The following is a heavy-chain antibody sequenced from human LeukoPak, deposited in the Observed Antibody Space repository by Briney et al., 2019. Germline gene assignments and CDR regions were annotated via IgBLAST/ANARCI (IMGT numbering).Heavy chain of an antibody. V-gene: IGHV4-59*01. D-gene: IGHD1-26*01. CDR2: IHYTGIT. Sequence: SETLSLTCFVSGGSMNNYYWSWIRQPPGKGLEWIAYIHYTGITNYNPFLKSRVTISLDTSKNQFSLKLNSVTAADTAFYYCARILEGSGAAFDIWGQGTMVTVSS. CDR1: GGSMNNYY. CDR3: ARILEGSGAAFDI. J-gene: IGHJ3*02.